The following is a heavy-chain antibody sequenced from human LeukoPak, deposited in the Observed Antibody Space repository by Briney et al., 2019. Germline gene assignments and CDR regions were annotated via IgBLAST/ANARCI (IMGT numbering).Heavy chain of an antibody. D-gene: IGHD6-19*01. CDR3: AKISLAGDYFGY. Sequence: GESLKISCKGSGYSFTSYWIGWVRQMPGKGLEWMGIINPRDSDSRYGPSFQGQVTFSADNSINTAYLHWISLKTSDTATYYCAKISLAGDYFGYWGQGTLIAVSS. J-gene: IGHJ4*02. V-gene: IGHV5-51*01. CDR2: INPRDSDS. CDR1: GYSFTSYW.